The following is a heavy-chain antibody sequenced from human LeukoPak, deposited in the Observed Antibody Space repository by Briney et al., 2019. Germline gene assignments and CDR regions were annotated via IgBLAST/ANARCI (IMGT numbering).Heavy chain of an antibody. V-gene: IGHV3-21*01. J-gene: IGHJ5*02. Sequence: NPGGSLRLSCAASGFTFSSYSMNWVRQAPGKGLEWVSSISSSSSYIYYADSVKGRFTISRDNAKNSLYLQMNSLRAEDTAVYYCARARGYRNWFDPWGQGTLVTVSS. D-gene: IGHD5-18*01. CDR3: ARARGYRNWFDP. CDR2: ISSSSSYI. CDR1: GFTFSSYS.